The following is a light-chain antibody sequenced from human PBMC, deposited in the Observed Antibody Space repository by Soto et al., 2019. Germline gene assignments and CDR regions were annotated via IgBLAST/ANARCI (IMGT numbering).Light chain of an antibody. Sequence: EIVLTQSPGTLSLSPGERATLSCRASQSVSSSYLAWYHQKPGQAPRLLIFGASSRATGIPDRFSGSGSGTEFTITIRRLEPDDLAVYYCQQYGGSSWTFGQGTKVDIK. CDR2: GAS. J-gene: IGKJ1*01. CDR3: QQYGGSSWT. CDR1: QSVSSSY. V-gene: IGKV3-20*01.